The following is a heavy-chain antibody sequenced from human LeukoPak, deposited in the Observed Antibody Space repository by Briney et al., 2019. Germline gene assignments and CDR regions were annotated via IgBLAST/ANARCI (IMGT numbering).Heavy chain of an antibody. J-gene: IGHJ4*02. CDR3: ARLGFGSGYSVFDY. V-gene: IGHV4-34*01. Sequence: SETLSLTCAVYGGSLSGSYWSWIRQPPGKGLEWIGGINHSGSTNYNPSLKSRVTISVDTSKNQFSLKLSSVTAADTAVYYCARLGFGSGYSVFDYWGQGTLVTVSS. D-gene: IGHD3-3*01. CDR2: INHSGST. CDR1: GGSLSGSY.